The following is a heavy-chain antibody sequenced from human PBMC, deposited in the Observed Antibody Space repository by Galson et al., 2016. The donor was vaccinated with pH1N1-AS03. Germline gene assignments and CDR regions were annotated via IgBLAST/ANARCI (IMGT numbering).Heavy chain of an antibody. CDR2: ISVRGTTI. J-gene: IGHJ5*02. Sequence: SLRLSCAASGFTFSDYYMGWIRQAPGKGLEWLSYISVRGTTIFYSDSVKGRFTISRDDAKNTLYLQMNSLRVDDTAVYYCARDKDSSFTSNWFGTWGQGTLVTVSS. CDR1: GFTFSDYY. D-gene: IGHD2-15*01. CDR3: ARDKDSSFTSNWFGT. V-gene: IGHV3-11*01.